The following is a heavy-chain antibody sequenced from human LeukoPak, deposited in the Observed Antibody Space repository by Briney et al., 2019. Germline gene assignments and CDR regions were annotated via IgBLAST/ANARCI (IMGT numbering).Heavy chain of an antibody. D-gene: IGHD6-13*01. J-gene: IGHJ4*02. Sequence: SQTLSLTCTVSGGSISSGGYYWSWIRQPPGKGLEWIGYIYHSGSTYYNPSLKSRVTISVDRSKNQFSLKLSSVTAADTAVYYCARHVYSGIAGVPDYWGQGTLVTVSS. CDR3: ARHVYSGIAGVPDY. CDR2: IYHSGST. V-gene: IGHV4-30-2*01. CDR1: GGSISSGGYY.